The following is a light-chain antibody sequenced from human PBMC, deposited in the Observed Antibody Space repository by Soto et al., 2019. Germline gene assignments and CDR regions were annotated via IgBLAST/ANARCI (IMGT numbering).Light chain of an antibody. CDR3: QQYNSSPLT. CDR2: DAS. Sequence: DIQMTQSPSTLSASVGDRVTITCRASQSISSWLAWYQQKPGKAPKLLIHDASSLESGVPSRFSGSGSGTEFTLTISSLQPDDFATYYCQQYNSSPLTFGGGTKVEIK. V-gene: IGKV1-5*01. J-gene: IGKJ4*01. CDR1: QSISSW.